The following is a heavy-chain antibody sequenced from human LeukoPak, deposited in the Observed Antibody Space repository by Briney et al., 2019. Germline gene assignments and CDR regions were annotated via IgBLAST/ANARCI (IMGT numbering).Heavy chain of an antibody. D-gene: IGHD6-19*01. CDR2: IYYSGST. Sequence: SETLSLTCAVSGGSITNYYWNWIRQPPGKGLEWIGYIYYSGSTNYNPSLTSRVTISVDTSKNQFSLKLSSATAADTAVYYCAGGGGSSGWYTYWGQGTLVTVSS. J-gene: IGHJ4*02. CDR3: AGGGGSSGWYTY. V-gene: IGHV4-59*01. CDR1: GGSITNYY.